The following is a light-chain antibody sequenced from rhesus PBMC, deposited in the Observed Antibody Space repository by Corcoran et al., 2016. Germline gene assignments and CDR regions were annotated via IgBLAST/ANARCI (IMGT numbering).Light chain of an antibody. CDR1: ENVNNY. CDR3: LQHSNWPLT. Sequence: DIQMTQSPSSLSASVGDRVTITCRASENVNNYLNWYQQKPGKAPKLLIYKASTLQSGVPSRFSGSGSGTDYTFTISSLQPEDVAVYYCLQHSNWPLTFGGGTKVELK. V-gene: IGKV1-74*01. CDR2: KAS. J-gene: IGKJ4*01.